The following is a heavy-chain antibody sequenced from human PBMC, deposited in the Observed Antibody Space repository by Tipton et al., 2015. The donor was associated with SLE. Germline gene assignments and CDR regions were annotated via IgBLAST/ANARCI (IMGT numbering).Heavy chain of an antibody. V-gene: IGHV4-59*08. CDR2: IYYSGST. Sequence: TLSLTCTVSGDSISSYYWSWIRQPPGKGLEWVGYIYYSGSTNYNPSLKSRVTISVDTSKNQFSLKLSSVTAADTAVYYCARVTYYYDSSGWFFDYWGQGTLVTVSS. D-gene: IGHD3-22*01. CDR1: GDSISSYY. CDR3: ARVTYYYDSSGWFFDY. J-gene: IGHJ4*02.